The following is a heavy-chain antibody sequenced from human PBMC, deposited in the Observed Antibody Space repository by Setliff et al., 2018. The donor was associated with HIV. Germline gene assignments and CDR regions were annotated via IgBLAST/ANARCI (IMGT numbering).Heavy chain of an antibody. CDR1: GFSFSHAW. CDR2: IKSNADGGTT. D-gene: IGHD1-26*01. V-gene: IGHV3-15*01. J-gene: IGHJ5*02. CDR3: AKDLGRVDWFDP. Sequence: GGSLRLSCAASGFSFSHAWMSWVRQAPGKGLEWLGRIKSNADGGTTDYADSVKGRFTISRDNSKNTLYLQLNSLRAEDTAVYYCAKDLGRVDWFDPWGQGTLVTVSS.